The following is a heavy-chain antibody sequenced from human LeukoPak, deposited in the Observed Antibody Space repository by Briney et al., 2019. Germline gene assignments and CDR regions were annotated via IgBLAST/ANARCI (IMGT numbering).Heavy chain of an antibody. J-gene: IGHJ6*03. D-gene: IGHD3-10*01. CDR2: VIPIFGTA. V-gene: IGHV1-69*05. CDR1: GGTFSSYA. Sequence: ASVKVSCKASGGTFSSYAISWVRQAPGQGLEWMGGVIPIFGTANYAQKFQGRVTITTDESTSTAYMELSSLRSEDTAVYYCARVTPVPSGYYMDVWGKGTTVTVSS. CDR3: ARVTPVPSGYYMDV.